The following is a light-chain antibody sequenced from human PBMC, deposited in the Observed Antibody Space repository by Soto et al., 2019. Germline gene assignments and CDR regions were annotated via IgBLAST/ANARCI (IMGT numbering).Light chain of an antibody. Sequence: DIRVTQAPSSLSASVGDRVTITCRASQTITTFLNWYLQRPGQAPKLLIYAASNLHAGVPSRFSGSGSGTEFTLTISSLQPEDFASYYCQQSYRSPGTFGGGTKVEIK. V-gene: IGKV1-39*01. CDR3: QQSYRSPGT. CDR1: QTITTF. J-gene: IGKJ4*01. CDR2: AAS.